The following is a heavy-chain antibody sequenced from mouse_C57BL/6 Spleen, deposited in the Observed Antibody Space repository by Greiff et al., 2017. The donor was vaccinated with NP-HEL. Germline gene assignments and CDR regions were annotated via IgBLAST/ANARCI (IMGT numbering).Heavy chain of an antibody. V-gene: IGHV5-4*03. CDR1: GFTFSSYA. CDR3: ARGLRLFDY. Sequence: EVKVVESGGGLVKPGGSLKLSCAASGFTFSSYAMSWVRQTPEKRLEWVATISDGGSYTYYPDNVKGRFTIARDNAKNNLYLQMSHLKSEDTAMYYCARGLRLFDYWGQGTTLTVSS. J-gene: IGHJ2*01. D-gene: IGHD2-12*01. CDR2: ISDGGSYT.